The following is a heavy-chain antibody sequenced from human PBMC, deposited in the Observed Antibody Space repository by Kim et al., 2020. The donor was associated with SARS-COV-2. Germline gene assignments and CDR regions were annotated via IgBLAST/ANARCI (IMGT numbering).Heavy chain of an antibody. D-gene: IGHD7-27*01. V-gene: IGHV1-69*13. CDR2: IIPIFGTA. CDR1: GGTFSSYA. J-gene: IGHJ5*02. CDR3: ARANWGYGNWFDP. Sequence: SVKVSCKASGGTFSSYAISWVRQAPGQGLEWMGGIIPIFGTANYAQKFQGRVTITADESTSTAYMELSSLRFEDTAVYYCARANWGYGNWFDPWGQGTLVTVSS.